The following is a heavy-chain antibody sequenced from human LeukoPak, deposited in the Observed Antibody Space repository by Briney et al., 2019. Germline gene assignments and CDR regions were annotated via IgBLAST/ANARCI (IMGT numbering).Heavy chain of an antibody. CDR1: GGSISSYY. CDR3: ARVGAASAYYYYYMDV. V-gene: IGHV4-59*01. Sequence: SETLSLTCTASGGSISSYYWSWIRQPPGKGLEWIGYIYYSGSTNYNPSLNSRVTISVDTSKNQFSLKLSSVTAADTAVYYCARVGAASAYYYYYMDVWGKGTTVTVSS. D-gene: IGHD6-25*01. CDR2: IYYSGST. J-gene: IGHJ6*03.